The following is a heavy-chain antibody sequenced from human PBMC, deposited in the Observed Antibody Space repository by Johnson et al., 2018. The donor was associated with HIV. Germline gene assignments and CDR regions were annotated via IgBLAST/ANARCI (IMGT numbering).Heavy chain of an antibody. J-gene: IGHJ3*02. D-gene: IGHD3-10*01. Sequence: VQLVESGGGLVQPGRSLRLSCAASGFTVSRNYMNWVRQAPGKGLEWVSVIYSGGSTYYADSVKGRFTISRDSSKNTLYLQMNSLRAEDTAMYYCARSPGEADAFDIWGQGTMVTVSS. CDR2: IYSGGST. CDR1: GFTVSRNY. CDR3: ARSPGEADAFDI. V-gene: IGHV3-66*02.